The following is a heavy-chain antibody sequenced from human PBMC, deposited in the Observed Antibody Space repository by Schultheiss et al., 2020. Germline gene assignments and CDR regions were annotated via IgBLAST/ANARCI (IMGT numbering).Heavy chain of an antibody. CDR2: IKSKTDGGTP. CDR3: TTNRHYYDSSGYYFGAEYFQH. CDR1: GGSFSGYY. V-gene: IGHV3-15*01. J-gene: IGHJ1*01. D-gene: IGHD3-22*01. Sequence: ETLSLTCAVNGGSFSGYYWSWIRQPPGKGLEWVGRIKSKTDGGTPDYAAPVKGRFTISRDASKNTLYLQMNSLKTEDTAVYYCTTNRHYYDSSGYYFGAEYFQHWGQGTMVTVSS.